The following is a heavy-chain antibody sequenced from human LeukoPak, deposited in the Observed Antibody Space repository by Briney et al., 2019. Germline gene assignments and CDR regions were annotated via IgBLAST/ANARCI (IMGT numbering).Heavy chain of an antibody. CDR2: MNPNSGNT. CDR1: GYTFTSYD. D-gene: IGHD2-2*01. CDR3: AISLGCSSTSCYSDAFDI. Sequence: ASVKVSCKASGYTFTSYDINWVRQATGQGLEWMGWMNPNSGNTGYAQKFQGRVTMTRNTSISTAYMELCSLRSEDTAVYYCAISLGCSSTSCYSDAFDIWGQGTMVTVSS. J-gene: IGHJ3*02. V-gene: IGHV1-8*01.